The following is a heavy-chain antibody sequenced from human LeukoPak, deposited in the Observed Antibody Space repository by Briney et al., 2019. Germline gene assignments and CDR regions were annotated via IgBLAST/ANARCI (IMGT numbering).Heavy chain of an antibody. V-gene: IGHV5-51*01. CDR2: IYPGDSDT. D-gene: IGHD6-19*01. Sequence: GESLKISCKGSGYSFTSYWIGWVRQMPGKGLEWMGIIYPGDSDTRYSASFQGQVTISADKSISTAYLKWSSLKASDTAMYYCARSSSSSGCWFFDYWAREPWSPSPQ. CDR1: GYSFTSYW. J-gene: IGHJ4*02. CDR3: ARSSSSSGCWFFDY.